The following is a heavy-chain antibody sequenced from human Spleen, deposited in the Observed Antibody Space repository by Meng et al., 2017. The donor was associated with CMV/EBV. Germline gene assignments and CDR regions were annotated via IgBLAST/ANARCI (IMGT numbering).Heavy chain of an antibody. CDR1: GFTFSNNY. CDR2: IWYDGGNK. D-gene: IGHD2-2*01. J-gene: IGHJ4*02. Sequence: GGSLRLSCAASGFTFSNNYMHWVRQAPGKGLEWVAIIWYDGGNKYYGDSVKGRFTISRDNSKNTLYLQMNSLRAEDTAIYYCARPHCTSTNCYWDYYFDYWGQGALVTVSS. V-gene: IGHV3-33*01. CDR3: ARPHCTSTNCYWDYYFDY.